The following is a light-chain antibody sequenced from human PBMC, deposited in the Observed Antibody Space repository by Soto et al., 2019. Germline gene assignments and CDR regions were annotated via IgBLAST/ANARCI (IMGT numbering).Light chain of an antibody. V-gene: IGKV3-15*01. CDR3: QHYHNWTPST. CDR1: QSFSSN. J-gene: IGKJ2*01. CDR2: GAS. Sequence: EIVMTQSPATLSVSPGERANLSCRASQSFSSNLAWYQHKPGQAPRLLIYGASTRATGIPARFSGRVSGTEFTLTISSLQSEDFALYYCQHYHNWTPSTFGQGNKLELK.